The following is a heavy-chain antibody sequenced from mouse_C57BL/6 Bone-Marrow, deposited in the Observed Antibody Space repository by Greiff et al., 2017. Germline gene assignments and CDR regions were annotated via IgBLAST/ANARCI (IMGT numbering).Heavy chain of an antibody. CDR3: ARLGSSPYAMDY. J-gene: IGHJ4*01. V-gene: IGHV1-82*01. D-gene: IGHD1-1*01. CDR2: IYPGDGDT. CDR1: GYAFSSSW. Sequence: VKVVESGPELVKPGASVKISCKASGYAFSSSWMNWVKQRPGKGLEWIGRIYPGDGDTNYNGKFKGKATLTADKSSSTAYMQLSSLTSEDSAVYFCARLGSSPYAMDYWGQGTSVTVSS.